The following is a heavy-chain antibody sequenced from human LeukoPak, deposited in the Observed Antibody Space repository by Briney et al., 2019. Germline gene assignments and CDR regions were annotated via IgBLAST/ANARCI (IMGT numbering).Heavy chain of an antibody. D-gene: IGHD3-10*01. Sequence: QTGGSLRLSCAASGFTFSTYGIHWVRQAPGKGLEWVAVVSNDGSYKNYGDSVKGRITISRDNLENTVHLQMDSLRPEDTAVYYCARRMDGALDFWGQGTLVTVSS. CDR2: VSNDGSYK. CDR3: ARRMDGALDF. J-gene: IGHJ4*02. V-gene: IGHV3-30*03. CDR1: GFTFSTYG.